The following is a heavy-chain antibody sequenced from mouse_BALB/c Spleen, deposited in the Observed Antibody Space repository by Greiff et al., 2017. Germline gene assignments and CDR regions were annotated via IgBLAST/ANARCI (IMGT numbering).Heavy chain of an antibody. CDR1: GYSITSDYA. CDR3: ARFYDHYAMDY. D-gene: IGHD2-3*01. CDR2: ISYSGST. J-gene: IGHJ4*01. Sequence: EVQGVESGPGLVKPSQSLSLTCTVTGYSITSDYAWNWIRQFPGNKLEWMGYISYSGSTSYNPSLKSRISITRDTSKNQFFLQLNSVTTEDTATYYCARFYDHYAMDYWGQGTSVTVSS. V-gene: IGHV3-2*02.